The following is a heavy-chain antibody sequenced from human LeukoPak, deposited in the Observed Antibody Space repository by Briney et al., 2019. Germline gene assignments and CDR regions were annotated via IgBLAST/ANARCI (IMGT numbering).Heavy chain of an antibody. CDR1: GFTFSSYW. CDR2: ISSDGSTT. V-gene: IGHV3-74*01. Sequence: GGSLRLPCEASGFTFSSYWMHWVRQAPGKGLVWVSRISSDGSTTTYADSVQGRLIISRDNAKNTLYLQMKSLRAEDSAVYYCVRGYSGTYRIDYWGQGTLVTVSS. J-gene: IGHJ4*02. CDR3: VRGYSGTYRIDY. D-gene: IGHD1-26*01.